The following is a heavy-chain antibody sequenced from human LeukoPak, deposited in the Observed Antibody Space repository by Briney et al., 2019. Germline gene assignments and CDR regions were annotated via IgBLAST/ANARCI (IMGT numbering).Heavy chain of an antibody. Sequence: ASVKVSCKASGYSFTDYAMNWVRQAPGQGLEWMGWINTNTGNPTYAQGFTGRFVFSSDTSVSTAYLQISSLKAEDTAVYYCVSSYNSGWYGSLRVWGKGTTVTVSS. CDR3: VSSYNSGWYGSLRV. CDR2: INTNTGNP. CDR1: GYSFTDYA. D-gene: IGHD6-19*01. J-gene: IGHJ6*04. V-gene: IGHV7-4-1*02.